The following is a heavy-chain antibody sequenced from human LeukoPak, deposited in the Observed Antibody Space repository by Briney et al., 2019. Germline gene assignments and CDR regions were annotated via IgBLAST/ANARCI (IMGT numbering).Heavy chain of an antibody. J-gene: IGHJ4*02. Sequence: GSSVKVSCKASGGTFSSYAISWVRQAPGQELEWMGWISAYNGNTNYAQKLQGRVTMTTDTSTSTAYMELRSLRSDDTAVYYCARESRKLTTIDYWGQGTLVTVSS. CDR3: ARESRKLTTIDY. CDR2: ISAYNGNT. V-gene: IGHV1-18*01. D-gene: IGHD4/OR15-4a*01. CDR1: GGTFSSYA.